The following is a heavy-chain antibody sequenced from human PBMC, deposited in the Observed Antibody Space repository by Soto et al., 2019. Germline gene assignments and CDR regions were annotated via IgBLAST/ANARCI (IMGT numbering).Heavy chain of an antibody. D-gene: IGHD4-17*01. CDR2: ISDSGGRT. CDR3: AKIMTTVTTPPLGYFDY. V-gene: IGHV3-23*01. CDR1: GFTFSGYA. Sequence: EVQLLESGGNLVQPGGSLRLSCSASGFTFSGYAISWVRQAPGKGLEWVSTISDSGGRTYYADYVKGRFTITRDNSKDTLYLQMNSLRAEDAAIYYCAKIMTTVTTPPLGYFDYWGQGTLVTVSS. J-gene: IGHJ4*02.